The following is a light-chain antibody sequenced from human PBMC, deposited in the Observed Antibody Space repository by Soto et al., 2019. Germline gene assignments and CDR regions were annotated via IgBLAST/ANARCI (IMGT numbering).Light chain of an antibody. CDR1: QGISSW. Sequence: DIQMTQSPSSVSASVGDRVTITCRASQGISSWLAWYQHKPGKAPELLIYSASSLQSGVPSRFSGSGSGTDFTLTISSLQPEDFATYYCQQYNSYSWTFGQGTKVEIK. CDR3: QQYNSYSWT. CDR2: SAS. J-gene: IGKJ1*01. V-gene: IGKV1D-12*01.